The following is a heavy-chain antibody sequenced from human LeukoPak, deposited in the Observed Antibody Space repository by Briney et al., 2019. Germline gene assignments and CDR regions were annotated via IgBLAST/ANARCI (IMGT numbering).Heavy chain of an antibody. J-gene: IGHJ3*02. Sequence: PSETLSLTCTVSDYSISSGYGYYWGWIRQPPGKGLEWIGGIYHSGSTYYNPSLKSRVTISVDTSKNQFSLKLSSVTAADTAVYYCASAGNFHDAFDIWGQGTMVTVSS. CDR2: IYHSGST. CDR1: DYSISSGYGYY. D-gene: IGHD4-23*01. V-gene: IGHV4-38-2*02. CDR3: ASAGNFHDAFDI.